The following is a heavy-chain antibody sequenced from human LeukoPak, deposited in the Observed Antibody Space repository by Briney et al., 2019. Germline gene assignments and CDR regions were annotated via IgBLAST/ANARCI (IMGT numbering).Heavy chain of an antibody. V-gene: IGHV1-46*01. D-gene: IGHD4-17*01. CDR2: INPSGGST. CDR1: GYTFTSYY. Sequence: ASVKVSCKASGYTFTSYYMHWVRQAPGQGLEWMGIINPSGGSTSYAQKFQGGVTMTRDTSTSTVYMELSSLRSEDTAVYYCAREEGYGDYGGDWFDPWGQGTLVTVSS. CDR3: AREEGYGDYGGDWFDP. J-gene: IGHJ5*02.